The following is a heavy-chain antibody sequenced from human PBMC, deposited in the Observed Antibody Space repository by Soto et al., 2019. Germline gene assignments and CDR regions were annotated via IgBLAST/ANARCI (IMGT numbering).Heavy chain of an antibody. J-gene: IGHJ1*01. V-gene: IGHV4-4*02. CDR1: GGSLSSSNW. CDR2: IYHSGGT. Sequence: QVQLQESGPGLVKPSGTLSLTCAVSGGSLSSSNWWSWVRQPPGKGLEWIGEIYHSGGTNYKPCLKSRVNISVDKSKNQFSVKLSSLTAADTVVYYCAGGVLGATCQHWGQGNLVTVSS. CDR3: AGGVLGATCQH. D-gene: IGHD1-26*01.